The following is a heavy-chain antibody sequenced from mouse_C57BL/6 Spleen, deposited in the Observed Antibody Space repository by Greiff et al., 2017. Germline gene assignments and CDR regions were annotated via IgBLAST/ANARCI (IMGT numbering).Heavy chain of an antibody. V-gene: IGHV1-69*01. J-gene: IGHJ2*01. CDR2: IDPSDSYT. Sequence: QVQLQQPGAELVMPGASVKLSCKASGYTFTSYWMHWVKQRPGPGLEWIGEIDPSDSYTNYNQKFKGKSTLTVDKSSSTAYMQLSSLTSEDSAVYYCARSTVVQYYFDYWGQGTTLTVSS. CDR3: ARSTVVQYYFDY. CDR1: GYTFTSYW. D-gene: IGHD1-1*01.